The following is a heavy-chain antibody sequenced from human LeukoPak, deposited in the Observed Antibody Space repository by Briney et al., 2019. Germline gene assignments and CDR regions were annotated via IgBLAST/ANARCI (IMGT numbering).Heavy chain of an antibody. V-gene: IGHV3-21*01. D-gene: IGHD6-19*01. CDR1: GFTFSSYS. CDR3: ARGPSGWYVRGAFDI. Sequence: GGSLRLSCAASGFTFSSYSMNLVRQAPGKGLEWGSSISSSSSYIYYADSVKGRFTISRDNAKNSLYLQMNSLRAEDTAVYYCARGPSGWYVRGAFDIWGQGTMVTVSS. J-gene: IGHJ3*02. CDR2: ISSSSSYI.